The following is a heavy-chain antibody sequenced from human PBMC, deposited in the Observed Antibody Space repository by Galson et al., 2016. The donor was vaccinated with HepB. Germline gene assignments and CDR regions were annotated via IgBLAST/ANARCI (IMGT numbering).Heavy chain of an antibody. CDR3: ARVRKVIVVGDAFYI. D-gene: IGHD3-16*02. Sequence: SVKVSCKASGYTFTSYAVHWVRQAPGQRLEWMGWINAGNGNTKYSQKFQGRVSITRDTSASTTYMGLSSLRSEDTAVYYCARVRKVIVVGDAFYIWGQGTMVTVSS. CDR2: INAGNGNT. CDR1: GYTFTSYA. J-gene: IGHJ3*02. V-gene: IGHV1-3*01.